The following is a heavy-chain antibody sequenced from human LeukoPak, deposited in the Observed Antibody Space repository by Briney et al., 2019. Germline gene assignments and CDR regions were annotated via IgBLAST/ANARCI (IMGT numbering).Heavy chain of an antibody. Sequence: SETLSLTCAVYGGSFSGYYWSWIRQPPGKGLEWIGEINHSGSTNYNPSLKSRVTISVDTSKNQFSLELSSVTAADTAVYYCARVGEGDSSGYDFDYWGQGTLVTVSS. D-gene: IGHD3-22*01. CDR3: ARVGEGDSSGYDFDY. CDR1: GGSFSGYY. CDR2: INHSGST. J-gene: IGHJ4*02. V-gene: IGHV4-34*01.